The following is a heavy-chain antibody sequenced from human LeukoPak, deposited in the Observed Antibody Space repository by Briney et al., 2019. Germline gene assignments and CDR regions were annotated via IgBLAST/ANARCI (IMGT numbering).Heavy chain of an antibody. CDR2: IIPIFGTA. CDR3: ARASRCSSTSCYETFWFDP. Sequence: ASVKVSCKASGGTFSSYAISWVRRAPGQGLEWMGGIIPIFGTANYAQKFQGRVTITTDESTSTAYMELSSLRSEDTAVYYCARASRCSSTSCYETFWFDPWGQGTLVTVSS. D-gene: IGHD2-2*01. CDR1: GGTFSSYA. J-gene: IGHJ5*02. V-gene: IGHV1-69*05.